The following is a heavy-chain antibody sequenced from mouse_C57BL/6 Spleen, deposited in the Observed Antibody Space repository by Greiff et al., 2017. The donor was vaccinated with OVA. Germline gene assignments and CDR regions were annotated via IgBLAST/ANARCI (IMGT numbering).Heavy chain of an antibody. CDR2: ILPGSGST. CDR1: GYTFTGYW. D-gene: IGHD4-1*01. V-gene: IGHV1-9*01. J-gene: IGHJ3*01. Sequence: QVQLQQSGAELMKPGASVKLSCKATGYTFTGYWIEWVKQRPGHGLEWIGEILPGSGSTNYHEKFKGKATFTADTSSNTAYMQLSTLTTEDSAIYYSGVTGTWASLAYWGQGTLVTVSA. CDR3: GVTGTWASLAY.